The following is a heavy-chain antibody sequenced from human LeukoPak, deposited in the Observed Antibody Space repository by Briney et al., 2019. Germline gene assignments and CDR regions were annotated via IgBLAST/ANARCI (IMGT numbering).Heavy chain of an antibody. D-gene: IGHD6-19*01. J-gene: IGHJ4*02. V-gene: IGHV3-49*03. CDR1: GFTFGDYA. CDR2: IRSKAYGGTT. CDR3: TREYSSGWYYFDY. Sequence: PGGSLRLSCTASGFTFGDYAMSWFRQAPGKGLEWVGFIRSKAYGGTTEYAASVKGRFTISRDDSKSNAYLQMNSLKTEDTAVYYCTREYSSGWYYFDYWGQGTLVTVSS.